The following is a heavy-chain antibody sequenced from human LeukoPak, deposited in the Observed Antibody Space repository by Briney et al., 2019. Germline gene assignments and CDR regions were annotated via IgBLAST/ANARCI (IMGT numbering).Heavy chain of an antibody. V-gene: IGHV3-73*01. D-gene: IGHD3-9*01. Sequence: GGSLRLSCAASGFTFSGSAMHWVRQASGKGLEWVGRIRSEANSYATAYAASVKGRFTISRDDSKNTAYLQMNSLKTEDTAVYYCKVTYYDILTGAFDIWGQGTMVTVSS. CDR2: IRSEANSYAT. J-gene: IGHJ3*02. CDR3: KVTYYDILTGAFDI. CDR1: GFTFSGSA.